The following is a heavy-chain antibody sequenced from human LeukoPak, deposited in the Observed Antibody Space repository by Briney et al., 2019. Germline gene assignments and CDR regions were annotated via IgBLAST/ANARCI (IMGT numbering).Heavy chain of an antibody. D-gene: IGHD5-12*01. CDR1: DESFSGYY. V-gene: IGHV4-34*01. CDR3: ASRTIRLAPFDY. J-gene: IGHJ4*02. CDR2: INHSGIT. Sequence: SETLSLTCVVYDESFSGYYWSWIRQPPGKGLEWIAEINHSGITNYNPSLKSRVTMSVDTSKNHFSLKLSSVTAADTAVYYCASRTIRLAPFDYWGQGTLVTVSS.